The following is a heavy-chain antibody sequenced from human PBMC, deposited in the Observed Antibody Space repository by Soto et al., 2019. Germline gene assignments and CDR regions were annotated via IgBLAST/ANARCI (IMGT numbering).Heavy chain of an antibody. V-gene: IGHV3-30-3*01. CDR3: ARGPYQAPITGYYYYYGMDV. Sequence: GGSLRLSCAASGFTFSSYAMHWVRQAPGKGLEWVAVISYDGSNKYYADSVKGRFTISRDNSKNTLYLQMNSLRAEDTAVYYCARGPYQAPITGYYYYYGMDVWGQGTTVTVSS. CDR2: ISYDGSNK. J-gene: IGHJ6*02. D-gene: IGHD3-3*01. CDR1: GFTFSSYA.